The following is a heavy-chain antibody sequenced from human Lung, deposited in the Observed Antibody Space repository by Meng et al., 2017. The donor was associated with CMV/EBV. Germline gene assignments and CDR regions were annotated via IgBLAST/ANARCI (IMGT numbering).Heavy chain of an antibody. V-gene: IGHV3-30*02. CDR3: AKVDSDTLMVPYYYYPMSV. J-gene: IGHJ6*02. CDR2: IRYDGTNK. D-gene: IGHD5-18*01. CDR1: GITVSSYG. Sequence: GESXKISCAASGITVSSYGIHWVRQAPGKGLEWVAFIRYDGTNKHYADSVTGRFSVSRDNSRNMVYLQMNSLSAEDTAVYHCAKVDSDTLMVPYYYYPMSVWGQGTTVTVSS.